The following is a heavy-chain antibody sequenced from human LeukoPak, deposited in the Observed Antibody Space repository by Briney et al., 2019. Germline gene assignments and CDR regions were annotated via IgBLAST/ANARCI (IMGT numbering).Heavy chain of an antibody. CDR2: IYPGDSDT. D-gene: IGHD4-23*01. CDR1: GYSFTDYW. CDR3: ARPSSLYGGTSEDY. J-gene: IGHJ4*02. Sequence: GESLKISCKASGYSFTDYWVVWVRQMPGKGLEWMGAIYPGDSDTRYSPSLDGQVTISADKSVSTSYLQWSSLQASDTAMYYCARPSSLYGGTSEDYWGQGTLVTVSS. V-gene: IGHV5-51*01.